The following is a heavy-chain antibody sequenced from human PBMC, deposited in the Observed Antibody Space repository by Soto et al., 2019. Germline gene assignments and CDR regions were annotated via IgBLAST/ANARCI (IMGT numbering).Heavy chain of an antibody. V-gene: IGHV1-69*13. Sequence: GASVKVSCKASGGTFSSYAISWVRQAPGQGFEWMGGIIPIFGTANYAQKFQGRVTITADESTSTAYMELSSLRSEDTAVYYCARAYLAYCGGDCYPFDYWGQGTLVTVSS. CDR2: IIPIFGTA. D-gene: IGHD2-21*02. J-gene: IGHJ4*02. CDR1: GGTFSSYA. CDR3: ARAYLAYCGGDCYPFDY.